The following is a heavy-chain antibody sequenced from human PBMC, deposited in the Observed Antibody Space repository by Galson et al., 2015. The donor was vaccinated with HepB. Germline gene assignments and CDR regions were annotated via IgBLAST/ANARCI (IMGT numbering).Heavy chain of an antibody. J-gene: IGHJ4*02. CDR3: ARDTYSSGWYPFDY. D-gene: IGHD6-19*01. Sequence: SLRLSCAASGFTFSSYWMHWVRHAPGKGLVWVSRINSDGSSTSYADSVKGRFTISRDNAKNTLYLQMNSLRAEDTAVYYCARDTYSSGWYPFDYWGQGTLVTVSS. V-gene: IGHV3-74*01. CDR2: INSDGSST. CDR1: GFTFSSYW.